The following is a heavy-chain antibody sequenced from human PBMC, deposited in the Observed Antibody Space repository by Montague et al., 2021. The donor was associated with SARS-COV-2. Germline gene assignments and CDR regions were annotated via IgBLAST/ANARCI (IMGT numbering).Heavy chain of an antibody. Sequence: SVKVSCKASGYTFTSYGISWVRQAPGQGLEWMGWISAYNGNTNYAQKLQGRVTMTTDTSTSTAYMELRSLGSDDTAVYYCAAVDTAMVPVNWFDPWGQGTLVTVSS. CDR1: GYTFTSYG. CDR3: AAVDTAMVPVNWFDP. V-gene: IGHV1-18*01. CDR2: ISAYNGNT. J-gene: IGHJ5*02. D-gene: IGHD5-18*01.